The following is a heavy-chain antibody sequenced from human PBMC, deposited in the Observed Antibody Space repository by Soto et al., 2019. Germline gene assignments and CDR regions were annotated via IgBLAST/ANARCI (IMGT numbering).Heavy chain of an antibody. CDR3: AKDQGLAAAAITWFDP. V-gene: IGHV4-4*07. J-gene: IGHJ5*02. Sequence: TSETLSLTCAVSGASMNSYHWSWIRQPAGKGLEWIGHIHSSGSTNYNPSLKSRVTMSLDTSKNQFSLRLMSLTAADTAVYYCAKDQGLAAAAITWFDPWGQGIRVTVSS. CDR1: GASMNSYH. D-gene: IGHD6-25*01. CDR2: IHSSGST.